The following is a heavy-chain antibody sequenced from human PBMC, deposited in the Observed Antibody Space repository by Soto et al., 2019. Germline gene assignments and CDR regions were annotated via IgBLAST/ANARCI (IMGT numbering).Heavy chain of an antibody. CDR1: GASISSGGFY. J-gene: IGHJ5*01. Sequence: QVQLQESGPGLVQPSQTLSLTCTVSGASISSGGFYWSWIRQFPEKGLEWIGYIDYRGRTFYNPSLKSRATISRDTSKSQFSLNVNSVTAADTAVFYCARVSAAGTRWFDSWGQGTLVTVSS. D-gene: IGHD6-13*01. CDR3: ARVSAAGTRWFDS. V-gene: IGHV4-31*03. CDR2: IDYRGRT.